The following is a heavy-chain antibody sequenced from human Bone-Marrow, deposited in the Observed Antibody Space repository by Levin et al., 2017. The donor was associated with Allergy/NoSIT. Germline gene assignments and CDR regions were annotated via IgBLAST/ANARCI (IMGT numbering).Heavy chain of an antibody. Sequence: SQTLSLTCNVSGTSISNHYWSWFRQPPGKGLEWIGYVFPSGSTSYSSSLRRRVTISLDTSKNQFSLKLTSVTAADTAVYYCARVMTVTTVDYWGQGTLVTVSS. CDR1: GTSISNHY. CDR3: ARVMTVTTVDY. V-gene: IGHV4-59*11. D-gene: IGHD1-14*01. J-gene: IGHJ4*02. CDR2: VFPSGST.